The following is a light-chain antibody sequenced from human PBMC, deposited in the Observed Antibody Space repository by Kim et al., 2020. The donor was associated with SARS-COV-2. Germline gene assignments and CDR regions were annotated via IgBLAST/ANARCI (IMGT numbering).Light chain of an antibody. CDR2: DAS. J-gene: IGKJ5*01. CDR3: QQRSNWPLIT. V-gene: IGKV3-11*01. Sequence: EIVLTQSPGTLSLSPGERATLSCRASQSVTRYLAWYQQKPGQAPRLLIYDASNRATGIPARFSGSGSGTDFTLTISSLEPEDFAVYYCQQRSNWPLITFGQGTRLEIK. CDR1: QSVTRY.